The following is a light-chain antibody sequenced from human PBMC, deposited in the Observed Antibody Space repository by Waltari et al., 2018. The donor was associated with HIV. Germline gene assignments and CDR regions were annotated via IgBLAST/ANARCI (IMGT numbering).Light chain of an antibody. CDR1: QRVIGAH. J-gene: IGKJ1*01. Sequence: VLLTQSPDTLSLSPGESATLSCRASQRVIGAHLAWYQQKPGQSPRLLIFDAPSRAAGIPDRFSGSGSETEFTLTISELEPEDFAVYYCQQYGSSRWTFGQGTKVEI. CDR2: DAP. V-gene: IGKV3-20*01. CDR3: QQYGSSRWT.